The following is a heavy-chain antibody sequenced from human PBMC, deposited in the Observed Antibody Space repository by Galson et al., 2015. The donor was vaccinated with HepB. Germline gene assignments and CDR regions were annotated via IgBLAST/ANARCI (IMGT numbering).Heavy chain of an antibody. J-gene: IGHJ4*02. CDR2: ISWNSGSI. Sequence: SLRLSCAASGFTFDDYAMHWVRQAPGKGLEWVSGISWNSGSIIYADSVKGRFTISRNNANNSLYLQMNSLRPEDTALYYCAKDIQYTTSAALDYWGQGTLVTVSS. D-gene: IGHD2-2*02. V-gene: IGHV3-9*01. CDR3: AKDIQYTTSAALDY. CDR1: GFTFDDYA.